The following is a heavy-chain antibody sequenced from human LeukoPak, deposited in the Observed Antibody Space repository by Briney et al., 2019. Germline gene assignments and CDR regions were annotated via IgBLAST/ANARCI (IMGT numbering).Heavy chain of an antibody. CDR2: ASGSGGST. CDR3: AKDGAVAGVNDAFDI. CDR1: GFTFRNYA. D-gene: IGHD6-19*01. V-gene: IGHV3-23*01. J-gene: IGHJ3*02. Sequence: GGSLRLSCAASGFTFRNYAMSWVRQAPGKGLEWVSVASGSGGSTNYADSVKGRFTISRDNSKNTLFLQMTSLRAEDTAVYYCAKDGAVAGVNDAFDIWGQGTMVIVSS.